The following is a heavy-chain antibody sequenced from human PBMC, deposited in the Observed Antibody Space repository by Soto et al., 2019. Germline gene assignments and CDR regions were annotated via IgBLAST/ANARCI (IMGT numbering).Heavy chain of an antibody. Sequence: AGGSLRLSCAASGFTFSNAWMNWVRQAPGKGLEWVGRIKSKTDGGTTDYAAPVKGRFTISRDDSKNTLYLQMNSLKTEDTAVYYCTTDQELVIAVAVTGPPANDYWGQGTLVTVSS. CDR2: IKSKTDGGTT. CDR1: GFTFSNAW. D-gene: IGHD6-19*01. CDR3: TTDQELVIAVAVTGPPANDY. V-gene: IGHV3-15*07. J-gene: IGHJ4*02.